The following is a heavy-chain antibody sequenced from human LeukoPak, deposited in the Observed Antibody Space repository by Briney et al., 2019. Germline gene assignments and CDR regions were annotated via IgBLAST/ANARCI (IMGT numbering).Heavy chain of an antibody. J-gene: IGHJ3*02. D-gene: IGHD6-13*01. CDR1: GGSISSSSYY. CDR2: IYYSGST. Sequence: PSETLSLTCTVSGGSISSSSYYWSWIRQPPGKGLEWIGYIYYSGSTYYNPSLKSRVTISVDTSKNQFSLKLSSVTAADTAVYYCARDYGSSWGDAFDIWGQGTMVTVSS. V-gene: IGHV4-30-4*08. CDR3: ARDYGSSWGDAFDI.